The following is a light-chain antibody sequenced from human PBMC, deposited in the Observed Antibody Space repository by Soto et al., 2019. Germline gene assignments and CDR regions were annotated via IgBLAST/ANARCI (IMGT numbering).Light chain of an antibody. Sequence: EIVLTQSPATLSLSPGERATLSCRASQSVSSYLAWYQQKPGQAPRLLIYDASNRATGIPARFSGSGSGTDFPLTISRLAPEDFAVYYCQQRSNWPSVTFGPGTKVDIK. CDR2: DAS. V-gene: IGKV3-11*01. CDR3: QQRSNWPSVT. J-gene: IGKJ3*01. CDR1: QSVSSY.